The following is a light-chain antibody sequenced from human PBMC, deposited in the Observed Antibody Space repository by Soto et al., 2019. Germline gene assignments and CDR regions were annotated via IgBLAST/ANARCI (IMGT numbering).Light chain of an antibody. CDR1: QSVSSN. Sequence: DIVLTQSPGTVSLSPGERATLSCRASQSVSSNLAWYQQKPGQAPRLLIYGASTRATGIPARFSGSGSGTEFTLTISSLQSEDFAVYFCQQYYSWPPLTFGGGTKVDIK. J-gene: IGKJ4*01. V-gene: IGKV3-15*01. CDR3: QQYYSWPPLT. CDR2: GAS.